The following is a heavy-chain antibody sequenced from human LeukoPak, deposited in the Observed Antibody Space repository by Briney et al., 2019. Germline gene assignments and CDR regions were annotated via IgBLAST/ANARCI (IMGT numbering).Heavy chain of an antibody. CDR3: ARGPRDDAFHI. Sequence: ESSETLSLTCAVYGGSFSGYYLSWIRPPPGKGLEWIGEINHSGSTNYNPSLKRRVTISVDTSKNQYSLMLSSVTAAGTSVYYCARGPRDDAFHIGRQGAMVTVSS. J-gene: IGHJ3*02. CDR2: INHSGST. CDR1: GGSFSGYY. V-gene: IGHV4-34*01.